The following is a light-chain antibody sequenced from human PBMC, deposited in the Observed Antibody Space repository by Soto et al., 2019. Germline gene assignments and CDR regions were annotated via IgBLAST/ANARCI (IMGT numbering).Light chain of an antibody. CDR1: QRISGW. V-gene: IGKV1-5*01. CDR3: QHYDSFSVT. Sequence: DIKMNQSRSTLSASEGDTGTSTCRASQRISGWLAWHQQKPGKAPKLLIYDVSALKRGVPPRFSGSGSGTEFTLTISCLQPEDFATYYCQHYDSFSVTFGQGTKVDIK. J-gene: IGKJ1*01. CDR2: DVS.